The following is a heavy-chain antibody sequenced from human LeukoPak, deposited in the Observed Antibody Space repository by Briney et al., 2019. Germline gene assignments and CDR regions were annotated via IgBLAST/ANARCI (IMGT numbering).Heavy chain of an antibody. D-gene: IGHD3-10*01. CDR3: ARRHDRMYYYGSGRWDI. CDR1: GGSISSSSYY. Sequence: SETLSLTCTVSGGSISSSSYYWGWIRQPPGKGLEWIGSIYYSGSTYYNPSLKSRVTISVDTSKNQFSLKPSSVTAADTAVYYCARRHDRMYYYGSGRWDIWGQGTMVTVSS. J-gene: IGHJ3*02. V-gene: IGHV4-39*01. CDR2: IYYSGST.